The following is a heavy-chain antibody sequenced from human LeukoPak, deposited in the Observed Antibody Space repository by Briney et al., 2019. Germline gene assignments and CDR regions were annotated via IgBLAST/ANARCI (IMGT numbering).Heavy chain of an antibody. CDR2: ISDSGGLT. D-gene: IGHD1-26*01. CDR3: AIEQWELKY. Sequence: GGSLRLSCAASGFTFYNSGMGWVRQAPGKGLEWISAISDSGGLTYYADSVKGRFTISRDDSKNTLYLQMNSLKAEDTAVYYCAIEQWELKYWGQGTLVAVSS. J-gene: IGHJ4*02. CDR1: GFTFYNSG. V-gene: IGHV3-23*01.